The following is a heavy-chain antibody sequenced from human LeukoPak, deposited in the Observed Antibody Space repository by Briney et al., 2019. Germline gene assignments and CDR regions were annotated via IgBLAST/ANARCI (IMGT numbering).Heavy chain of an antibody. Sequence: SETLSLTCTVSGGSISSYYWSWIRQPPGKGLEWIGYIYYSGSTNYNPSLKSRVTISVDTSKNQLSLKLSSVTAADTAVYYCARGDYSHDYYYGMDVWGQGTTVTVSS. CDR2: IYYSGST. CDR1: GGSISSYY. V-gene: IGHV4-59*01. D-gene: IGHD4-11*01. CDR3: ARGDYSHDYYYGMDV. J-gene: IGHJ6*02.